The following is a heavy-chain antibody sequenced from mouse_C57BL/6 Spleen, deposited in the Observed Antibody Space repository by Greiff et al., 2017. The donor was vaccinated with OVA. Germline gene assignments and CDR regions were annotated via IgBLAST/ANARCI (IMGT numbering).Heavy chain of an antibody. CDR3: ARQEGNYYFDY. CDR2: ISSGGSYT. V-gene: IGHV5-6*01. Sequence: EVQLQQSGGDLVKPGGSLKLSCAASGFTFSSYGMSWVRQTPDTRLEWVANISSGGSYTYYPDSVKGRFTISRDNAKNTLYLQMSMLKSEDTAMYYCARQEGNYYFDYWGQGTTLTVSS. J-gene: IGHJ2*01. CDR1: GFTFSSYG.